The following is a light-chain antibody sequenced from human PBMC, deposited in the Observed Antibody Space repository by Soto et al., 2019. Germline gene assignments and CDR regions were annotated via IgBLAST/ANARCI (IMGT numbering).Light chain of an antibody. CDR2: SAS. CDR1: QSINNY. J-gene: IGKJ5*01. CDR3: QQSLSMPIT. V-gene: IGKV1-39*01. Sequence: IQITQSAASLSVSVGARVTITCRASQSINNYLNWYLQRPGQAPKLLIRSASTLQRGVPSRFSGSGSRTEGTITIADLQPDDGRTYYGQQSLSMPITFGHGTRLEIK.